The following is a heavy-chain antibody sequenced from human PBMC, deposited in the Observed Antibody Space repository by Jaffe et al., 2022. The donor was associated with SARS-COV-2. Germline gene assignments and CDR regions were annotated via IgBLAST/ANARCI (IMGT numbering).Heavy chain of an antibody. CDR1: GYSFITYA. J-gene: IGHJ3*02. Sequence: QEQLVQSGSELKKPGASVKVSCQASGYSFITYALHWVRQAPGQGLEWMGWINTNTANPTYGQGFTGRFVFSLDTSDSTAYLQISSLKAEDTAIYYCARRTSLAFDMWGQGTKVTVSS. CDR2: INTNTANP. D-gene: IGHD2-2*01. V-gene: IGHV7-4-1*02. CDR3: ARRTSLAFDM.